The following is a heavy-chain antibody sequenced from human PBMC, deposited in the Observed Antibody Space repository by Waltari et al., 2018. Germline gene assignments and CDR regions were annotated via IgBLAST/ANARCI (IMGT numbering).Heavy chain of an antibody. CDR3: ARDGGGHRLDY. CDR2: IRKGGSDN. J-gene: IGHJ4*02. Sequence: QVQLVESGGGVVQPGGSLRLSCAVFGFTFRSYGMHWVRQAPGKGLEWVAFIRKGGSDNWYADSVTGRFTISRDDSEKRLYLQMNSVRPEDTAVYYCARDGGGHRLDYWGQGTLVTVSS. V-gene: IGHV3-30*02. CDR1: GFTFRSYG. D-gene: IGHD3-16*01.